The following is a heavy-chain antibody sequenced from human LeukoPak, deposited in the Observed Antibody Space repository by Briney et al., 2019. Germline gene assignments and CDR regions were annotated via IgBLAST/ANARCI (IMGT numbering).Heavy chain of an antibody. CDR2: INQGGRDK. CDR3: TRDRSRAEDD. V-gene: IGHV3-7*01. Sequence: PGGSLRLSCAASGFTFSGHWMIWVRPARGKGVEWVANINQGGRDKYYVDSVKGRFTISRDNANNLLYLQMNSLRGEDPAVYYCTRDRSRAEDDWGQGTLVTVSS. D-gene: IGHD1-14*01. J-gene: IGHJ4*02. CDR1: GFTFSGHW.